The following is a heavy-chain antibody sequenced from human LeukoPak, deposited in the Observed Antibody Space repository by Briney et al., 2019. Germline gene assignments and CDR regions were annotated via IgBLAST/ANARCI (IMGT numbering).Heavy chain of an antibody. Sequence: SETLSLTCTVSGGSISSYYWSWIRQPPGKGLEWIGYIYYSGSTNYNPSLKSRVTISVDTSKNQFSLKLSSVTAADTAVYYCASRYYYDSSGYYCTWGQGTLVTVSS. V-gene: IGHV4-59*08. CDR2: IYYSGST. J-gene: IGHJ4*02. CDR3: ASRYYYDSSGYYCT. D-gene: IGHD3-22*01. CDR1: GGSISSYY.